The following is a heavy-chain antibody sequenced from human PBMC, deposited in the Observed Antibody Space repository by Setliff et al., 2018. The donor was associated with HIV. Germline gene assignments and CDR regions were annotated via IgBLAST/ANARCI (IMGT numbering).Heavy chain of an antibody. Sequence: SETLSLTCAVSSYSISSGYYWGWIRQPPGKGLEWIGYIYTTGSTNYNPSLKSRVTMSVDTSKNQFSLKLSSVTAADTAVYYCAREGSGWYLTSYYYYGMDVWGQGTTVTVSS. CDR1: SYSISSGYY. CDR3: AREGSGWYLTSYYYYGMDV. CDR2: IYTTGST. V-gene: IGHV4-38-2*02. J-gene: IGHJ6*02. D-gene: IGHD6-19*01.